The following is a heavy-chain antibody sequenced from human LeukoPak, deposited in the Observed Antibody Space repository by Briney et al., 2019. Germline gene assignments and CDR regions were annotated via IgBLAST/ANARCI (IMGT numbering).Heavy chain of an antibody. J-gene: IGHJ5*02. CDR3: ARSMTYGNWFDH. V-gene: IGHV4-59*01. CDR2: IYYSGST. D-gene: IGHD4-17*01. CDR1: GGSISSYY. Sequence: SETLSLTCTVSGGSISSYYWSWIRQPPGKGLEWIGYIYYSGSTNYNPSLKSRVTISVDTSKNQFSLKLSSVTAADTAVYYCARSMTYGNWFDHWGQGTLVTVSS.